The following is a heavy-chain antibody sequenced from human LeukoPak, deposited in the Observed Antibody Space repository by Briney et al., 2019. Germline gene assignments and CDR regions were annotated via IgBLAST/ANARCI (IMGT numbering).Heavy chain of an antibody. CDR3: AKDPIEYSSSRGVYFDY. CDR2: ISGSGGSA. V-gene: IGHV3-23*01. J-gene: IGHJ4*02. D-gene: IGHD6-6*01. CDR1: GFTFSSYA. Sequence: GGSLRLSCAASGFTFSSYAMSWVRQAPGKGLEWVSAISGSGGSAYYADSVKGRFTISRDNSKNTLYLQMNSLRAEDTAVYYCAKDPIEYSSSRGVYFDYWGQGTLVTVSS.